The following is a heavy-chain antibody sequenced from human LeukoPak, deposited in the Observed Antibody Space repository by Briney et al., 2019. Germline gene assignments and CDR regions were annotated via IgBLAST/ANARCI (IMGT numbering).Heavy chain of an antibody. D-gene: IGHD6-13*01. CDR1: GFTFSSYA. V-gene: IGHV3-30*04. CDR2: ISYDGSNK. Sequence: PPGGSLRLSCAASGFTFSSYAMHWVRQAPGKGLEWVAVISYDGSNKYYAESVKGRFTISRDNSKNTLYLQMNSLRAEDTAVYYCARDGIAAAGTHNFDYWGQGTLVTVSS. CDR3: ARDGIAAAGTHNFDY. J-gene: IGHJ4*02.